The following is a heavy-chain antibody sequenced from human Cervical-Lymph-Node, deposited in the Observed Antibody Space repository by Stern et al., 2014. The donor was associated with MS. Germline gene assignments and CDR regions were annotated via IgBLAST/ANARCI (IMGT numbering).Heavy chain of an antibody. CDR3: AREIPGIAAAAY. CDR2: INPNSGDT. Sequence: VQLVQSGAEVKKPGASLKVSCKASGYTFTGFYMHWVRQAPGQGLEWMGRINPNSGDTTYAQQCQGRVTMTRDTSISTASMELSGLRSDDTAVYYCAREIPGIAAAAYWGQGTLVTVSS. V-gene: IGHV1-2*06. CDR1: GYTFTGFY. J-gene: IGHJ4*02. D-gene: IGHD6-13*01.